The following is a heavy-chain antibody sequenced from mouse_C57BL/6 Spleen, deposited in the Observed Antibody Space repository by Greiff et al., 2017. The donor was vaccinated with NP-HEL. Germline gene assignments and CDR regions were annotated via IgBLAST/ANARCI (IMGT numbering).Heavy chain of an antibody. J-gene: IGHJ3*01. CDR2: ISSGGSYT. D-gene: IGHD2-4*01. V-gene: IGHV5-6*01. CDR1: GFPFSSYG. CDR3: ARHLQIYYDYDERTWFAY. Sequence: EVQGVESGGDLVKPGGSLKLSCAASGFPFSSYGLSLVRHTPDKWLAWVATISSGGSYTYYPDSVKGRFTISRDNAKNTLYLQKSSLKSEETAMYYCARHLQIYYDYDERTWFAYWGQGTLVTVSA.